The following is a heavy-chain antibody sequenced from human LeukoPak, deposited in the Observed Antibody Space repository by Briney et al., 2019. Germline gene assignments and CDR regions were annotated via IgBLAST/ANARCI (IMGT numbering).Heavy chain of an antibody. J-gene: IGHJ4*01. Sequence: ASVKVSCKASGGTFSSYAISWVRQAPGQGLEWMGRIIPIFGTANYAQKFQGRVTITADESTSTAYMELSSLRSEDTAVYYCARGEYYDILTGQNPFDYWGQGTLVTVSS. CDR3: ARGEYYDILTGQNPFDY. CDR2: IIPIFGTA. D-gene: IGHD3-9*01. V-gene: IGHV1-69*13. CDR1: GGTFSSYA.